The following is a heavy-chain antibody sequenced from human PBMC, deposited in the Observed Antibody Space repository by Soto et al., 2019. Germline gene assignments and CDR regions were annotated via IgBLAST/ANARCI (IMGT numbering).Heavy chain of an antibody. D-gene: IGHD6-13*01. CDR3: ASGHSSSWYRNRYYFDF. CDR1: GGSISSGGYY. J-gene: IGHJ4*02. V-gene: IGHV4-61*08. Sequence: SETLSLTCAVSGGSISSGGYYWSWIRQPPGKGLEGIGYIYYSGSTNYNTSLESRVTIAVDTSKNQFSLKLSSVTAADTAVYYCASGHSSSWYRNRYYFDFWGQGTLVTVSS. CDR2: IYYSGST.